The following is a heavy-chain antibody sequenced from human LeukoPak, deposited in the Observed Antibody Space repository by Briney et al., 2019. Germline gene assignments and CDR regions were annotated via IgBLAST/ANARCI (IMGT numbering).Heavy chain of an antibody. J-gene: IGHJ4*02. CDR3: ARDRSPYSSSSGFDY. V-gene: IGHV1-2*02. D-gene: IGHD6-6*01. Sequence: GASVKVSCKASGYTFTGYYMHWVRQAPGQGLEWMGWINPNSGGTNYAQKFQGRVTMTRDTSISTAYMELSRLRSDDTAVYYCARDRSPYSSSSGFDYWGQGTLVTVSS. CDR2: INPNSGGT. CDR1: GYTFTGYY.